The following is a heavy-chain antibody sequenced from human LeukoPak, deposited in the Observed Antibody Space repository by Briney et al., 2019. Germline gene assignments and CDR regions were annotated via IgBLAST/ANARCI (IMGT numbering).Heavy chain of an antibody. CDR3: ARRSTYGSGTNYLFDY. Sequence: GESLKISCKASGYSFTNYWIGWVRQMPGKGLEWMRIISGGDDSGSTTTYSPSFQGQVTISADKSISTAYLQWSSLKASDTAMYYCARRSTYGSGTNYLFDYWGQGTLVTVSS. D-gene: IGHD3-10*01. J-gene: IGHJ4*02. CDR1: GYSFTNYW. V-gene: IGHV5-51*01. CDR2: ISGGDDSGSTT.